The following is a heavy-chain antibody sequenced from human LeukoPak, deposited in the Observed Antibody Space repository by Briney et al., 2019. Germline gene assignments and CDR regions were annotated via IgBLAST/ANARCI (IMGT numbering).Heavy chain of an antibody. V-gene: IGHV3-33*01. J-gene: IGHJ4*02. D-gene: IGHD2-21*02. Sequence: PGKSLRLSCAASGFTFNIFDMHWVRQAPGNGLDWVAFLKYDGGIKDYADFVKDRFTISRDNSKNTLYLQLNSLRVEDTAVYYCARDRGDKNFDYWGQGTMVTVSS. CDR3: ARDRGDKNFDY. CDR1: GFTFNIFD. CDR2: LKYDGGIK.